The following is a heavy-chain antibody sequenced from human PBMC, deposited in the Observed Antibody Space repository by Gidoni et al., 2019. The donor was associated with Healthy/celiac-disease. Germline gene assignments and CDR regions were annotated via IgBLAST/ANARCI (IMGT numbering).Heavy chain of an antibody. D-gene: IGHD4-17*01. Sequence: EVQLLESGVGLVKPGGSLSLSCAASGFPFGSYAMSWVRPAQGKGRGWVSDIGGSGGRRYKAESVKGGSTISRDISNKPLYLQMNSRRAEDTAVYYGAKTRDDYGDYFDYWGQGTLVTVSS. CDR1: GFPFGSYA. CDR2: IGGSGGRR. J-gene: IGHJ4*02. V-gene: IGHV3-23*01. CDR3: AKTRDDYGDYFDY.